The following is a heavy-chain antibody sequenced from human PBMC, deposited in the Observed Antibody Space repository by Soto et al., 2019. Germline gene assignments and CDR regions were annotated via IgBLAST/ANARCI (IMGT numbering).Heavy chain of an antibody. Sequence: QVQLQESGPGLVKPSGTLSLTCAVSGGSIISDNWWSWVRQPPGKGLEWIGEIFHSGNTNYNPSLKSRVTISVHTSNNQFPLQLSSVSAADTAIYFCANSEGTKPLDHFDYWGQGTLVTVSS. CDR2: IFHSGNT. CDR3: ANSEGTKPLDHFDY. J-gene: IGHJ4*02. D-gene: IGHD1-1*01. V-gene: IGHV4-4*02. CDR1: GGSIISDNW.